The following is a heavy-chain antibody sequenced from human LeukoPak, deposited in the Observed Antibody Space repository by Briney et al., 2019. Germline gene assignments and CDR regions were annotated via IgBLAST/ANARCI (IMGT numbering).Heavy chain of an antibody. CDR2: IYSSGST. J-gene: IGHJ1*01. Sequence: PSETLSLTCSVAGGSISSYYWTWIRQPPGRRLEWIGHIYSSGSTNYNPSLKSRVTISVDKSKNQFSLKLSSVTAADTAVYYCASLKLDYYDSSGYSSAEYFQHWGQGTLVTVSS. CDR1: GGSISSYY. CDR3: ASLKLDYYDSSGYSSAEYFQH. D-gene: IGHD3-22*01. V-gene: IGHV4-59*12.